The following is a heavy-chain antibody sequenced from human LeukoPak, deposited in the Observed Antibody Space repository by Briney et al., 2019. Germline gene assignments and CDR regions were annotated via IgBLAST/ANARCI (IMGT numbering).Heavy chain of an antibody. J-gene: IGHJ6*02. CDR1: GFTFSSYA. D-gene: IGHD3-22*01. CDR3: ARRDYDSSVYYYRGFVDV. Sequence: GGSLRLSCAASGFTFSSYAMSWVRQAPGKGLEWVSAISGSGGSTYYADSVKGRFTISRDNSKNTLYLQMNSLRAEDTAVYYCARRDYDSSVYYYRGFVDVWGQGPTVTVPS. CDR2: ISGSGGST. V-gene: IGHV3-23*01.